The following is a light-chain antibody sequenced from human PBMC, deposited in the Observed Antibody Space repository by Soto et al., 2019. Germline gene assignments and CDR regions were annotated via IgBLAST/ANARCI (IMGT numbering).Light chain of an antibody. CDR2: AAS. V-gene: IGKV1-9*01. CDR1: QDTSSY. J-gene: IGKJ1*01. CDR3: QQLNSYPWT. Sequence: IQLTQSPSSLSASVGDRVTITCRASQDTSSYLAWYQQEPGKAPKLLIYAASTLQSGVPSRFSGSGSGTDFTLTISNLQPEDFATYYRQQLNSYPWTFGQGTKVDIK.